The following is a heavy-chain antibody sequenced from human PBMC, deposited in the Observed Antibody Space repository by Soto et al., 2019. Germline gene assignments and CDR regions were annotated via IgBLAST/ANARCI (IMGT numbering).Heavy chain of an antibody. CDR2: INAGNGNT. Sequence: RASVKVSCKASGYTFTSYAMHWVRQAPGQRLEWMGWINAGNGNTKYSQKFQGRVTITRDTSASTAYMELSSLRSEDTAVYYCARDPVIYDSSGYLGDAFDIWGQGTMVTVSS. CDR1: GYTFTSYA. D-gene: IGHD3-22*01. V-gene: IGHV1-3*01. CDR3: ARDPVIYDSSGYLGDAFDI. J-gene: IGHJ3*02.